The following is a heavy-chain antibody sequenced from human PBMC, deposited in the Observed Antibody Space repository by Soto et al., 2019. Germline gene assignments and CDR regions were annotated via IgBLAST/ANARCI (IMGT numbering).Heavy chain of an antibody. D-gene: IGHD4-17*01. CDR2: IYPSDSDT. CDR1: EYTITSYS. V-gene: IGHV5-51*01. Sequence: PXDLLKVCCQFAEYTITSYSIGLGREMRGKGLEWMGIIYPSDSDTRYSPSFQGQVTISADQSINTAYLQWDSLKASDTAIYYCERPDNTVADHFDLWGQGTPVTVSS. CDR3: ERPDNTVADHFDL. J-gene: IGHJ4*02.